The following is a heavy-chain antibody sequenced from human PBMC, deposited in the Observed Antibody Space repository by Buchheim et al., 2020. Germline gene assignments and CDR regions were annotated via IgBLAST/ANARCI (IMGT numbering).Heavy chain of an antibody. CDR3: ARDSGGYSYGD. CDR2: ISSGAGTI. J-gene: IGHJ4*02. V-gene: IGHV3-48*03. Sequence: EVQLVESGGGLVQPGGSLRLSCAASGFTFSSYEMNWVRQAPGKGLDWVSYISSGAGTIYYADSVKGRFTIPRDNAKKSLYLQMNSLRTEDMAVYYCARDSGGYSYGDWGQGTL. CDR1: GFTFSSYE. D-gene: IGHD5-18*01.